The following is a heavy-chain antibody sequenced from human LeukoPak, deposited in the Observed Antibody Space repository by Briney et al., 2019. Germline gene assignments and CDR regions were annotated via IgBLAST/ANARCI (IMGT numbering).Heavy chain of an antibody. V-gene: IGHV3-23*01. D-gene: IGHD1-26*01. CDR1: GFTFSSSA. CDR3: AKLLGATTD. Sequence: GGSLRRSCAASGFTFSSSAMTWVRQAPGRGLEWVSSISPSGTGTYYADSVRVRFTISRDNSKNTLFLQMNSLRAEDTALYYCAKLLGATTDWGQRTLVTVSS. J-gene: IGHJ4*02. CDR2: ISPSGTGT.